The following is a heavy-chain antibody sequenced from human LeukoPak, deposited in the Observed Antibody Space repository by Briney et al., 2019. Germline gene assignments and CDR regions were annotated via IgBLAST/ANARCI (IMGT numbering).Heavy chain of an antibody. CDR1: GVTFSDSA. V-gene: IGHV3-21*01. J-gene: IGHJ6*03. Sequence: PGGSLRLSCAASGVTFSDSAMTWVRRVPVKGLEWVSSISSSGSYIYYADSVKGRFTISRDNAKSSLYLEMNSLSADDTAVYHCARGAGTIFGEYYYYMDVWGKGTAVTVSS. D-gene: IGHD3-3*01. CDR3: ARGAGTIFGEYYYYMDV. CDR2: ISSSGSYI.